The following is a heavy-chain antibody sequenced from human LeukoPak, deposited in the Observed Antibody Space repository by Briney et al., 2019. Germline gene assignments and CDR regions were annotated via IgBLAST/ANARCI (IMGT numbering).Heavy chain of an antibody. J-gene: IGHJ4*02. V-gene: IGHV4-34*01. D-gene: IGHD6-19*01. CDR3: ARGRGGGWYHFPPDY. Sequence: SXXLSLTCAVYGGSFSGYYWSWIRQPPGKGLEWIGDINHSGSTNYNPSLKSRVTISVDTSKNQFSLKLSSVTAADTAVYYCARGRGGGWYHFPPDYWGQGTLVTVSS. CDR2: INHSGST. CDR1: GGSFSGYY.